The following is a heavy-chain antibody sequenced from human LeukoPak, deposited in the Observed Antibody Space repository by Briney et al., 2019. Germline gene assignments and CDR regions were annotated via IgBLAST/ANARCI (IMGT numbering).Heavy chain of an antibody. J-gene: IGHJ6*02. CDR2: ISSSSSTI. V-gene: IGHV3-48*01. D-gene: IGHD3-3*01. CDR1: GFTFSSYS. Sequence: GGSLRLSCAASGFTFSSYSMNWVRQAPGKGLEWVSYISSSSSTIYYADSVKGRFTISRDNAKNSLYLQMNSLRAEDTAVYYCASLLYYDFWSGPQTDYYYYGMDVWGQGTTVTVSS. CDR3: ASLLYYDFWSGPQTDYYYYGMDV.